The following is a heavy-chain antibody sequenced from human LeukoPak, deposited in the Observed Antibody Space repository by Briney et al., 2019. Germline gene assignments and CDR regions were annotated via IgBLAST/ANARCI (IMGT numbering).Heavy chain of an antibody. CDR3: ARSYNWNDGFDY. CDR2: IYYSGST. Sequence: PSETLSLTCTVSGGSISSGDYYWSWIRQPPGKGLEWIGYIYYSGSTYYNASLKSRVTISVDTSKNQFSLKLSSVTAADTAVYYCARSYNWNDGFDYWGQGTLVTVSS. J-gene: IGHJ4*02. V-gene: IGHV4-30-4*01. D-gene: IGHD1-20*01. CDR1: GGSISSGDYY.